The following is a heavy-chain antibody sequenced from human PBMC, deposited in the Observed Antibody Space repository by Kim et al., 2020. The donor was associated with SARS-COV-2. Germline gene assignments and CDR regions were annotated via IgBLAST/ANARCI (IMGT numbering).Heavy chain of an antibody. Sequence: GGSLRLSCAASGFTFGDYAMHWVRQAPGKGLEWVSGITWNSGSIYYAASVKGRFTIARDNAKNSLFLQMDSLRLEDTALYYCAKALCSGGNCIYAFHIWGQGTMVTVSS. J-gene: IGHJ3*02. CDR1: GFTFGDYA. CDR3: AKALCSGGNCIYAFHI. V-gene: IGHV3-9*01. D-gene: IGHD2-15*01. CDR2: ITWNSGSI.